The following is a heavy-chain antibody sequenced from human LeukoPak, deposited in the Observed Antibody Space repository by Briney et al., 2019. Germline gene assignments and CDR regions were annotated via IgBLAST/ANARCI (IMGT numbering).Heavy chain of an antibody. CDR2: INEDGSTT. D-gene: IGHD1-14*01. Sequence: GSLRLSCAASGFTFSSNWMHWVRQAPGKGLVWVSRINEDGSTTNYADSVKGRFTISRDDSQNTIYLQMDSLRAEDTAVYYCATSSPRNYFDHWGQGTLVTVSS. J-gene: IGHJ4*02. CDR1: GFTFSSNW. V-gene: IGHV3-74*01. CDR3: ATSSPRNYFDH.